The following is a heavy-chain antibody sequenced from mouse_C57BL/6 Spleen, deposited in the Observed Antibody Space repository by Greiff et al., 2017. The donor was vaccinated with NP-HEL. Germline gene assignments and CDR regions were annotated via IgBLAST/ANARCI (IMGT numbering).Heavy chain of an antibody. CDR1: GFNINDDY. CDR3: TYDSYWYFGV. Sequence: VQLQQSGAELVRPGASVKLSCTASGFNINDDYMHWVKQRPEQGLEWIGWIDPENGDTEYASKFQGKATITADTSSNTAYLQLSSLKSEDTAVYYCTYDSYWYFGVWGTGTTVTVSS. J-gene: IGHJ1*03. CDR2: IDPENGDT. V-gene: IGHV14-4*01. D-gene: IGHD2-4*01.